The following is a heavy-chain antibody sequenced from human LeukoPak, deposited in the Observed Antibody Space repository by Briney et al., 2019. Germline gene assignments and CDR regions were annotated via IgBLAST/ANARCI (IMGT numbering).Heavy chain of an antibody. J-gene: IGHJ3*02. Sequence: SETLSLTCTVSGGSISSYYWSWIRQPAGKGLEWIGRIYTSGNTNYNPSLKSRVTMSVDTSKNQFSLKLSSVTAADTAVYYCASGGGGVLGSAFDIWGQGTMVTVSS. CDR1: GGSISSYY. D-gene: IGHD3-16*01. CDR3: ASGGGGVLGSAFDI. V-gene: IGHV4-4*07. CDR2: IYTSGNT.